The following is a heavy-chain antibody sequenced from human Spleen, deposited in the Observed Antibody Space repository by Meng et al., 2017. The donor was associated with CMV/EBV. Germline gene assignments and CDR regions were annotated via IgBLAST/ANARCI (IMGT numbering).Heavy chain of an antibody. Sequence: SETLSLTCTVSGGSISSYYWSWIRQPAGKGLEWIGRTYTSGSTNYNPSLKSRVTMSVDTSKNQFSLKLSSVTAADTAVYFCARDNIAARPGGWSYYYYGMDVWGQGTTVTVSS. J-gene: IGHJ6*02. CDR1: GGSISSYY. D-gene: IGHD6-6*01. V-gene: IGHV4-4*07. CDR2: TYTSGST. CDR3: ARDNIAARPGGWSYYYYGMDV.